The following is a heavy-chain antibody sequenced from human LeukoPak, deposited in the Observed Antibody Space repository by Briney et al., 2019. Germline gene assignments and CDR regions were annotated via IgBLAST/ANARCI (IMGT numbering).Heavy chain of an antibody. CDR1: GFTFSSST. CDR3: ARDLRDYSGSGSSL. Sequence: GGSLRLSCEVSGFTFSSSTMNRVRQAPGKGLEWVSSISSSSSYIYYVDSVKGRFTISRDNAKNSLYLQMNSLRAEDTAVYYCARDLRDYSGSGSSLWGQGTMVTVSS. J-gene: IGHJ3*01. CDR2: ISSSSSYI. V-gene: IGHV3-21*01. D-gene: IGHD3-10*01.